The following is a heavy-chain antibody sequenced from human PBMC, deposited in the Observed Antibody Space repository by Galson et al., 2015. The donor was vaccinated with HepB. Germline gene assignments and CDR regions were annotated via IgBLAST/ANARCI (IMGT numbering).Heavy chain of an antibody. Sequence: SVKVSCKASGGTFSSYTISWVRQAPGQGLEWMGRIIPILGIANYAQKFQGRVTITADKSTSTAYMELSSLRSEDTAVYYCARARGGCSGGSSYFYEFDYWGQGTLVTVSS. D-gene: IGHD2-15*01. V-gene: IGHV1-69*02. J-gene: IGHJ4*02. CDR2: IIPILGIA. CDR3: ARARGGCSGGSSYFYEFDY. CDR1: GGTFSSYT.